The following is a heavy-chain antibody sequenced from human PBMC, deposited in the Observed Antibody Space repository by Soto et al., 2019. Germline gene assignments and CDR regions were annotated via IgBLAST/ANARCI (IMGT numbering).Heavy chain of an antibody. CDR1: GGSISSSSYY. CDR2: IYYSGST. J-gene: IGHJ5*02. CDR3: ARHDSSGWFERWFDP. D-gene: IGHD6-19*01. V-gene: IGHV4-39*01. Sequence: QLQLQESGPGLVKPSETLSLTCTVSGGSISSSSYYWGWIRQPPGKGLEWIGSIYYSGSTYYNPSLKRRVTSXXDXSXXQFSLKLSSVPAADTAVYYCARHDSSGWFERWFDPWGQGTLVTVSS.